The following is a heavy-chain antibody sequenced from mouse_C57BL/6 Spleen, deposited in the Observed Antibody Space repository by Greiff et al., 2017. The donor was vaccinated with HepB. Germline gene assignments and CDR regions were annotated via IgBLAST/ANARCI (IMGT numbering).Heavy chain of an antibody. CDR2: INPSNGGT. D-gene: IGHD2-1*01. Sequence: QVQLQQPGTELVKPGASVKLSCKASGYTFTSYWMHWVKQRPGQGLEWIGNINPSNGGTNYNEKFKSKATLTVDKSSSTAYMQLSSLTSEDSAVYYCAREGIYYGNYVGAMDYWGQGTSVTVSS. V-gene: IGHV1-53*01. CDR3: AREGIYYGNYVGAMDY. CDR1: GYTFTSYW. J-gene: IGHJ4*01.